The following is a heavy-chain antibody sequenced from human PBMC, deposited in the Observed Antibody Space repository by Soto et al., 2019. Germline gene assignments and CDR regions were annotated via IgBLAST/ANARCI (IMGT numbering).Heavy chain of an antibody. CDR2: INPSGGST. J-gene: IGHJ4*02. CDR3: ARAQEDIGVVTATLDY. D-gene: IGHD2-21*02. V-gene: IGHV1-46*01. CDR1: GYTFTSYY. Sequence: QVQLVQSGAEVKKPGASVKVSCKASGYTFTSYYMHWVRQAPGQGLEWMGIINPSGGSTSYAQKFQGRVTMSRDTSTSTVYMQLSSLRSEDTAVYYCARAQEDIGVVTATLDYWGQGTLVTGSS.